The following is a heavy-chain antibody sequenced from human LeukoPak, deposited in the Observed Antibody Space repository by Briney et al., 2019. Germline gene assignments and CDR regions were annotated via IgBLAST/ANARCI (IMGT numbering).Heavy chain of an antibody. CDR2: IRYDGSNK. V-gene: IGHV3-30*02. D-gene: IGHD6-19*01. J-gene: IGHJ4*02. Sequence: GGSLRLSCAASGFTFSSYGMHWVRQAPGKGLGWVAFIRYDGSNKYYADSVKGRFTISRDNSKNTLYLQMNSLRAEDTAVYYCAKDPPYSSGWVDYWGQGTLVTVSS. CDR1: GFTFSSYG. CDR3: AKDPPYSSGWVDY.